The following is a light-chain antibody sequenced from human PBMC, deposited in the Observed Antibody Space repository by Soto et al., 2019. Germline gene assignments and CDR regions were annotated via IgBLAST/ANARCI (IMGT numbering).Light chain of an antibody. J-gene: IGLJ1*01. V-gene: IGLV2-8*01. CDR2: EVV. CDR3: KSYAGSNTYV. Sequence: QSVLTQPPSASGSPGQSVTISCTGTKNDIGVYDFVSWYQHHPGKAPRLIIYEVVQRPSGVPDRFSGSKSGNTASLTVSGLQAADGADYFCKSYAGSNTYVFGSGTKGTVL. CDR1: KNDIGVYDF.